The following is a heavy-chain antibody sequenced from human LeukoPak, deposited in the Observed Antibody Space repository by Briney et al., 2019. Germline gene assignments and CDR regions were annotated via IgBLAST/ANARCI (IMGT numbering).Heavy chain of an antibody. J-gene: IGHJ6*02. CDR3: ARELNGYSYGYTGMDV. Sequence: ASVKVSCKASGYTFTGYYMHWVRQAPGHGLEWMGWINPNSGGTNYAQKFQGRVTMTRDTSISTAYMELSRLRSDDTAVYYCARELNGYSYGYTGMDVWGQGTTVTVSS. CDR1: GYTFTGYY. D-gene: IGHD5-18*01. CDR2: INPNSGGT. V-gene: IGHV1-2*02.